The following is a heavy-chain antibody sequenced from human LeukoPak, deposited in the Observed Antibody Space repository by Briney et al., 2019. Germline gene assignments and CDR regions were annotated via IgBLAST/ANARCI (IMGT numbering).Heavy chain of an antibody. D-gene: IGHD5-18*01. V-gene: IGHV3-23*01. CDR1: GFTFSRYA. J-gene: IGHJ4*02. Sequence: PGGSLRLACAASGFTFSRYAMTWVRQGPGKGLEWLSAISGSGGSTYYADSVKGRFTISRDNSKNTLYLQMNSLRAEDTAIYYCAKELTGGYSYGSSDYWGQGTLVTVSS. CDR2: ISGSGGST. CDR3: AKELTGGYSYGSSDY.